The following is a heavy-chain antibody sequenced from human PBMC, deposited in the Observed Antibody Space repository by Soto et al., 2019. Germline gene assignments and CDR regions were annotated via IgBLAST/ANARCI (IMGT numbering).Heavy chain of an antibody. D-gene: IGHD1-26*01. V-gene: IGHV4-59*01. J-gene: IGHJ4*02. CDR2: IYYSGST. Sequence: QVQLQESGPGLVKPSETLSLTCTVSGGSISSYYWSWIRQPPGKGLEWIGYIYYSGSTNYNPSLKSRVTISVDTSKNQFSLKLSSVTAADTAVYYCAREGELRLDYWGQGTLVTVSS. CDR3: AREGELRLDY. CDR1: GGSISSYY.